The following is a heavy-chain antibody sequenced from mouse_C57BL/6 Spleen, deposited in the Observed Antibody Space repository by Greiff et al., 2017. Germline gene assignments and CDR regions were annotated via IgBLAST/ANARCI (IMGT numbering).Heavy chain of an antibody. V-gene: IGHV14-2*01. CDR2: IDPEDGET. CDR3: AHYSGSSYGYFDD. J-gene: IGHJ2*01. CDR1: GFNIKDYY. Sequence: EVMLVESGAELVKPGASVKLSCTASGFNIKDYYMHWVKQRTEQGLEWIGRIDPEDGETKYAPKFQGKATITADTSSNTAYLQLSSLTSEYTAVYYYAHYSGSSYGYFDDWGQGTTLTVSS. D-gene: IGHD1-1*01.